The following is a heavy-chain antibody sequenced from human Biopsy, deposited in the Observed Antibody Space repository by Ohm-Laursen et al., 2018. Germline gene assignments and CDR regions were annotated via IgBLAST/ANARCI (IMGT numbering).Heavy chain of an antibody. CDR1: GFIFSTYT. D-gene: IGHD4-17*01. Sequence: GSLRLSCSAPGFIFSTYTMNWVRQAPGEGLEWVSSISSRSSDIYYADSVKGRFTISRDNAKNSLFLHMNSLRADDTAVYYCALAAAQTVTHFDYWGQGTLVTVSS. CDR2: ISSRSSDI. CDR3: ALAAAQTVTHFDY. J-gene: IGHJ4*02. V-gene: IGHV3-21*04.